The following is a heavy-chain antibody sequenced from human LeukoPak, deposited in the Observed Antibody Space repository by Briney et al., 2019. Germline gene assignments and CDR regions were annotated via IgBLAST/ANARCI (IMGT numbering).Heavy chain of an antibody. CDR2: INPNSGGT. J-gene: IGHJ6*03. D-gene: IGHD2-15*01. Sequence: ASVKVSCKASGYTFTGYYIHWVRQAPGQGLEWMGWINPNSGGTNYAPKFQGRVTMTRDTSISTAYMELSRLRSDDTAVYYCARGYCSGGSCYEQAYYYFYMDVWGKGTTVTISS. V-gene: IGHV1-2*02. CDR3: ARGYCSGGSCYEQAYYYFYMDV. CDR1: GYTFTGYY.